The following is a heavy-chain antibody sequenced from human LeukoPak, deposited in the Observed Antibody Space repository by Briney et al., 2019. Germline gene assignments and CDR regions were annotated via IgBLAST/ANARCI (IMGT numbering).Heavy chain of an antibody. D-gene: IGHD2-15*01. CDR1: GYAFTGYY. CDR3: SRDTPHGVGFCSSGSCFAYDY. V-gene: IGHV1-2*02. CDR2: INPNSGDT. Sequence: ASVKVSCKASGYAFTGYYIHWVRQAPGQGLEWVGWINPNSGDTNYAQNFQCRVAMTRDTSVSTTYMELTRLRSDDTAVYYCSRDTPHGVGFCSSGSCFAYDYWGQGTLVTVSS. J-gene: IGHJ4*02.